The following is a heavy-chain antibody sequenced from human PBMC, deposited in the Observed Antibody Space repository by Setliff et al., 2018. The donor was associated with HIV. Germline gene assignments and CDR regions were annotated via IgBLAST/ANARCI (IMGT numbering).Heavy chain of an antibody. CDR1: GYTFTSYG. J-gene: IGHJ4*02. CDR3: ATSPGTYSDSSASYFDY. V-gene: IGHV5-51*01. CDR2: IYLSDSDT. D-gene: IGHD6-6*01. Sequence: KVSCKASGYTFTSYGISWVRQMPGKGLEWMGIIYLSDSDTRYSRSFQGQVTISVDQSITTAYLQWSSLKASDTAMYYCATSPGTYSDSSASYFDYWGQGTLVTVSS.